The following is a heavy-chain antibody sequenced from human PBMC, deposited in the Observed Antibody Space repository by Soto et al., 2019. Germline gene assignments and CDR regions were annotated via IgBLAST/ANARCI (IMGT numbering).Heavy chain of an antibody. J-gene: IGHJ4*02. CDR2: IYWDDDK. Sequence: QITLKESGPPLVKPTQTLTLTCTFSGFSLSTSGVGVGWIRQPPGKALEWLAVIYWDDDKRYSPSLKSRVTITKDTSKNQVVLTLTNMDPVDTATYYCAHISRGMVRLYYFDYWGQGTLVSVSS. V-gene: IGHV2-5*02. CDR1: GFSLSTSGVG. CDR3: AHISRGMVRLYYFDY. D-gene: IGHD3-16*01.